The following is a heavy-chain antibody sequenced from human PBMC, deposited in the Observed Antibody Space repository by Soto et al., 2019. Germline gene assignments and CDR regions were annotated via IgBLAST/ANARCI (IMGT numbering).Heavy chain of an antibody. J-gene: IGHJ4*02. V-gene: IGHV1-3*01. CDR1: GYTFTSYA. D-gene: IGHD3-10*01. CDR2: INAGNGNT. CDR3: ARGGYYGSGSFPGWGLGYDY. Sequence: ASVKVSCKASGYTFTSYAMHWVRQAPGQRLEWMGWINAGNGNTKYSQKFQGRVTITRDTSASTAYIELSSLRSEDTAVYYCARGGYYGSGSFPGWGLGYDYWGQGTLVTVSS.